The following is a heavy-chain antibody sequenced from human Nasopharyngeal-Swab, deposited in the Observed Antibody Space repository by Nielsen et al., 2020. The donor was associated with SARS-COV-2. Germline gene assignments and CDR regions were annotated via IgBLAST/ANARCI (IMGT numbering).Heavy chain of an antibody. CDR1: LYTFIRYF. CDR3: ASGPTTIAALDY. J-gene: IGHJ4*02. Sequence: SVNVSCKASLYTFIRYFMHWLRQPPGQGLEWMGIINPSGGSTSHAHKFQGRVTMTRDTSTSTVYMELRSLRSGDTAVYYCASGPTTIAALDYWGQGTLVTVSS. V-gene: IGHV1-46*01. CDR2: INPSGGST. D-gene: IGHD6-6*01.